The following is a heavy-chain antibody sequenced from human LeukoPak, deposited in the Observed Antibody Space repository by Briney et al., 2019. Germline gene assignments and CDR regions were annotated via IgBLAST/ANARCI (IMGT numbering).Heavy chain of an antibody. D-gene: IGHD3-22*01. J-gene: IGHJ4*02. CDR3: TTDHKYYYDSSGYRYSYYFDY. CDR2: IKSKTDGGTT. Sequence: GGSLRLSCAASGFTFSNAWMSWVRQAPGKGLEWFGRIKSKTDGGTTDYAAPVKGRFTISRDDSKNTLYLQMNSLKTEDTAVYYCTTDHKYYYDSSGYRYSYYFDYWGQGTLVTVSS. CDR1: GFTFSNAW. V-gene: IGHV3-15*01.